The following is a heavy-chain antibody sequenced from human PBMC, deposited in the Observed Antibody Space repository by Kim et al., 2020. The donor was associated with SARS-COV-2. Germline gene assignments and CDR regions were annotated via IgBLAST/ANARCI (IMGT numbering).Heavy chain of an antibody. CDR3: ARGREYQLWYYYYMDV. V-gene: IGHV4-39*01. D-gene: IGHD2-2*01. J-gene: IGHJ6*03. Sequence: SETLSLTCTVSGGSISSSSYYWGWIRQPPGKGLEWIGSIYYSGSTYYNPSLKSRVTISVDTSKNQFSLKLSSVTAADTAVYYCARGREYQLWYYYYMDVWGKGTTVTVSS. CDR1: GGSISSSSYY. CDR2: IYYSGST.